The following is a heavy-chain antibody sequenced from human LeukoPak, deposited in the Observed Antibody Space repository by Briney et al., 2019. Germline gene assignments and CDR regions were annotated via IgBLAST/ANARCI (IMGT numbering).Heavy chain of an antibody. V-gene: IGHV3-30*12. CDR2: IRYDGSNK. D-gene: IGHD2-21*02. CDR3: ARDSYCGGDCYYLDAFDI. Sequence: GGSLRLSCAASGFTFSTYGMHWVRQAPGKGLEWVAVIRYDGSNKYYADSVKGRFTISRDNSKSTLYLQMNSLRAEDTAVYYCARDSYCGGDCYYLDAFDIWGQGTMVTVSS. CDR1: GFTFSTYG. J-gene: IGHJ3*02.